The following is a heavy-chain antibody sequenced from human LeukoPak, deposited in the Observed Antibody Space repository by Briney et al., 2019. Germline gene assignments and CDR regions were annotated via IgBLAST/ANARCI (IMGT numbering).Heavy chain of an antibody. V-gene: IGHV3-30*18. D-gene: IGHD2-15*01. CDR2: IAKDGSNK. CDR1: ALTFTTYG. CDR3: AKDRGDYCSGGSCYSYYYYGMDV. Sequence: GRSLRLSCAASALTFTTYGMHWVRQAPGKGLEWVAVIAKDGSNKYYADSVKGRFTISRDNSKNTLYLQMNSLRAEDTAVYYCAKDRGDYCSGGSCYSYYYYGMDVWGQGTTVTVSS. J-gene: IGHJ6*02.